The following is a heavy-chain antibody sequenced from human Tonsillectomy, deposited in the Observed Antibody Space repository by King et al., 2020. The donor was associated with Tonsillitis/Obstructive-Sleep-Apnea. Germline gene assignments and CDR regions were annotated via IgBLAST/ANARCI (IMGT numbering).Heavy chain of an antibody. CDR3: ARIRCGITRCSDGVDV. Sequence: VQLVESGAEMKKPGESLKISCKASGYSFTTYWIGWVRQMPGKGLEWMGIIYPGDSDARYGPSFQGQVTISADKSISTAYLQWSSLKASDTAMYYCARIRCGITRCSDGVDVWGQGTTVTVSS. D-gene: IGHD2-2*01. V-gene: IGHV5-51*01. CDR2: IYPGDSDA. CDR1: GYSFTTYW. J-gene: IGHJ6*02.